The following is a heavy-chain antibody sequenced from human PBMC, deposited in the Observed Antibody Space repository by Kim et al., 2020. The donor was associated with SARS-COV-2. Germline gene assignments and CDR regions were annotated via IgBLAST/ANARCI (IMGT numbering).Heavy chain of an antibody. D-gene: IGHD1-26*01. Sequence: GGSLRLSCAASGFTFSSYGMHWVRQAPGKGLEWVAVIWYDGSNKYYADSVKGRFTISRDNSKNTLYLQMNSLRAEDTAVYYCARGGEGSSREMNVYYYYGMDVWGQGTTVTVSS. V-gene: IGHV3-33*01. CDR3: ARGGEGSSREMNVYYYYGMDV. CDR1: GFTFSSYG. J-gene: IGHJ6*02. CDR2: IWYDGSNK.